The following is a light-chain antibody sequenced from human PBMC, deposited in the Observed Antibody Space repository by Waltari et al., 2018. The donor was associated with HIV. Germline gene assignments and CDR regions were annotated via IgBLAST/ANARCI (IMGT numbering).Light chain of an antibody. J-gene: IGKJ5*01. V-gene: IGKV3-20*01. CDR2: GAS. Sequence: IVLTQSPGTLSLSPGERATLSCRASQTLNSNYLAWYQQKPGQAPRLVIHGASTRATGIPDRFSGRGSGTDFTLSINRLEPEDSAVYYCHQYSTSAITFGQGTRLEIK. CDR1: QTLNSNY. CDR3: HQYSTSAIT.